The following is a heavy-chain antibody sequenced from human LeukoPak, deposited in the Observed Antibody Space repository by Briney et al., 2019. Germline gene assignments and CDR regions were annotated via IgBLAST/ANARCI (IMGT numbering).Heavy chain of an antibody. CDR3: ARVSLLYGGNSYDY. Sequence: KPSETLSLTCTVSGVSISSYYWSWIRQAAGRGLEWIGRIYTSGSTKYNPSFRSRVTMSLDTSKNQFSLKLNSVTAADTAVYYCARVSLLYGGNSYDYWGQGTLVTVSS. J-gene: IGHJ4*02. D-gene: IGHD4-23*01. CDR2: IYTSGST. V-gene: IGHV4-4*07. CDR1: GVSISSYY.